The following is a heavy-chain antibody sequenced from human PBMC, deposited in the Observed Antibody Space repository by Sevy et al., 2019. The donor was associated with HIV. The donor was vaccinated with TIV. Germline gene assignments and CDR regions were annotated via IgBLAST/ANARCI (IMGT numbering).Heavy chain of an antibody. CDR2: VSYDGADT. CDR1: GSTFSNDA. CDR3: ASFPPQRAFDI. Sequence: GGSLRLSCAASGSTFSNDAMHWVHQTPDRGLEWVAVVSYDGADTSYADSVKGRFTVSRDNSKSTLYLQMNSLRVDDSAVYFCASFPPQRAFDIWGQGTTVTVSS. V-gene: IGHV3-30*04. J-gene: IGHJ3*02.